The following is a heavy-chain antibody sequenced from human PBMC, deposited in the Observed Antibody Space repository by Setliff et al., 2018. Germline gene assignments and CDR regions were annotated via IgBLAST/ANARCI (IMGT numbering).Heavy chain of an antibody. Sequence: ASVKVSCKASGYMFKSHGINWMRQAPGQGFEWMGWISTYNGNTKSAQKFQGRFTMTTDTSTSTAYMELRSLRSDDTAVYYCARLVRYCTTTTCQTLSGGEHWGPGTLVTV. CDR3: ARLVRYCTTTTCQTLSGGEH. V-gene: IGHV1-18*04. CDR1: GYMFKSHG. J-gene: IGHJ1*01. CDR2: ISTYNGNT. D-gene: IGHD2-8*01.